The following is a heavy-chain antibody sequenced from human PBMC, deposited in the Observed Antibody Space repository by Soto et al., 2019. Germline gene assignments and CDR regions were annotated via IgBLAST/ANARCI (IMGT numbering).Heavy chain of an antibody. CDR3: VRDYASDSGVLLDF. J-gene: IGHJ4*02. CDR2: INAGNGNT. D-gene: IGHD3-22*01. V-gene: IGHV1-3*01. CDR1: GYTFTSYA. Sequence: RASVKVSCKASGYTFTSYAMHWVRQAPGQRLEWMGWINAGNGNTKYSQKFQGRVTITRDASASTAYMELSSLRSEDMAVYYCVRDYASDSGVLLDFWGQGTLVTVSS.